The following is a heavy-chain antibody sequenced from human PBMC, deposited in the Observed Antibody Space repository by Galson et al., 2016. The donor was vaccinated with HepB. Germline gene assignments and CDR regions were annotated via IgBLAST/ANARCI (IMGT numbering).Heavy chain of an antibody. CDR2: IGTSDTLK. V-gene: IGHV3-21*06. J-gene: IGHJ6*03. CDR1: GFTFSSSD. Sequence: SLRLSCAASGFTFSSSDMNWVRQAPGKGLEWVSSIGTSDTLKYYAASVRGRFTITRDPAKNSVLLQMNSLRAEDSAVYYCARTPPYSRQRNGYMDVWGKGTTVTASS. D-gene: IGHD6-13*01. CDR3: ARTPPYSRQRNGYMDV.